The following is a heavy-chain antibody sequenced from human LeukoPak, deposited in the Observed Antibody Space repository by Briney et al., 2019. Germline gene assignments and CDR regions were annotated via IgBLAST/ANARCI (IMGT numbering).Heavy chain of an antibody. D-gene: IGHD1-1*01. Sequence: GASVKVSCKTSGYTFTSYYMHWVRHAPGHRLEWIGIITPLGGSPSYAHKFQSRVTMTRDMSTRTVYMKLSSLRSEDTAVYYCARAVQLERPDLRRGISYYYYYMDVWGKGTTVTVSS. CDR1: GYTFTSYY. V-gene: IGHV1-46*01. CDR2: ITPLGGSP. CDR3: ARAVQLERPDLRRGISYYYYYMDV. J-gene: IGHJ6*03.